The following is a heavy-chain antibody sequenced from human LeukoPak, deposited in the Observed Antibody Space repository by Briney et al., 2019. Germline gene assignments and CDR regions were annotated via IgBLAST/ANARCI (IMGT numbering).Heavy chain of an antibody. J-gene: IGHJ4*02. D-gene: IGHD3-16*01. Sequence: GGPLRLSCAASGFTFTSYAMSWVRQAPGEGLEWVSGISRIGGNTYYADSVKGRFTISRDNSKNMLYLQMNNLRAEDTAVYYCAVLWGSFFDYWGQGTLVTVSS. CDR2: ISRIGGNT. CDR1: GFTFTSYA. V-gene: IGHV3-23*01. CDR3: AVLWGSFFDY.